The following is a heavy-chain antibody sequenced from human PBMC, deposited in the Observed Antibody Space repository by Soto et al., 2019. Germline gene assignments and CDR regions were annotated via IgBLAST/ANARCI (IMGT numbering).Heavy chain of an antibody. J-gene: IGHJ6*02. CDR3: AKRLFSVYGYYYYYGLDV. V-gene: IGHV3-30*18. CDR2: ISYDGSNQ. D-gene: IGHD5-12*01. Sequence: QVQLLESGGGVVQPGRPLRLSCAASGFTFSSYGMHWVRQAPGKVLEWVAVISYDGSNQYYADSVKGRCTISRDNAKNALYMQMNSLRAVNTAVYYCAKRLFSVYGYYYYYGLDVWGQGTTVTVSS. CDR1: GFTFSSYG.